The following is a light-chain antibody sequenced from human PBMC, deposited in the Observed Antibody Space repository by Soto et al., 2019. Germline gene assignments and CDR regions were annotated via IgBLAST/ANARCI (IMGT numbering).Light chain of an antibody. CDR2: DVS. CDR1: SSDVGGYNY. V-gene: IGLV2-11*01. CDR3: CSYAGIYG. Sequence: QSALTQPRSVSGSPGQSVTISCTGTSSDVGGYNYVSWYQQHPGKAPKLMIYDVSKRPSGVPDRFSGSKAGNTASLTISGLQAEDEADYYCCSYAGIYGFGTATKVTVL. J-gene: IGLJ1*01.